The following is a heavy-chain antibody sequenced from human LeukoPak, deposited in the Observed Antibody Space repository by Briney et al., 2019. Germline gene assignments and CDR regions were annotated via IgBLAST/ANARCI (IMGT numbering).Heavy chain of an antibody. CDR2: IYPGDSGT. CDR1: GYNFTNYW. D-gene: IGHD4-11*01. V-gene: IGHV5-51*01. J-gene: IGHJ4*02. Sequence: GESLKISCKGSGYNFTNYWVAWVRQMPGRGLELMGIIYPGDSGTKYSPYSPSFQGQVTISADKSISTAYLQWSTLRASDTAMYYCARLFGRTTATRFDYWGQGTLVTVSS. CDR3: ARLFGRTTATRFDY.